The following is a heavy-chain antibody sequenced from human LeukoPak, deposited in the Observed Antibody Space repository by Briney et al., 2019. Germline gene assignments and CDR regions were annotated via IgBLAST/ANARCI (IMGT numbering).Heavy chain of an antibody. V-gene: IGHV3-53*01. J-gene: IGHJ4*02. CDR3: ASGLFYYDSSRIDY. CDR2: IYSDDST. CDR1: GFIVSSNY. D-gene: IGHD3-22*01. Sequence: GGSLRPSCAASGFIVSSNYMSWVRQAPGRGLEWVSVIYSDDSTYFADSVKGRFTISRDNSKNTLYLQMNSLRAEDTAVYYCASGLFYYDSSRIDYWGQGTLVTVSS.